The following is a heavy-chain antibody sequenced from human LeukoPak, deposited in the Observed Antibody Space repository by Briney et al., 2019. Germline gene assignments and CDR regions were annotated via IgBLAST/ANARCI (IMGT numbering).Heavy chain of an antibody. CDR2: ISYDGSNK. CDR3: AKELLVEAGNY. CDR1: GFTFSSYG. D-gene: IGHD1-26*01. V-gene: IGHV3-30*18. Sequence: PGGSLRLSCAASGFTFSSYGMHWVRQAPGKGLEWVAVISYDGSNKYYADSVKGRFTISRDNSKNTLYLQMNSLRAEDTAVYYCAKELLVEAGNYWGQGTLVTVSS. J-gene: IGHJ4*02.